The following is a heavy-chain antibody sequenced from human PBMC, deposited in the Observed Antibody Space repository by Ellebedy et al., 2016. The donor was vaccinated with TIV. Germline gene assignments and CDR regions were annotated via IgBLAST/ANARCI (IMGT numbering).Heavy chain of an antibody. CDR1: GGSISTFY. CDR2: IYYIGIT. D-gene: IGHD4-23*01. V-gene: IGHV4-59*01. Sequence: MPSETLSLSCNVSGGSISTFYWRWIPQPPGKGLEFIGYIYYIGITHYNPSLESPVAISIDTSEHQFSLRLSSVTAADTAVYYCAAYYGGRFDYWGQGTLVTVSS. CDR3: AAYYGGRFDY. J-gene: IGHJ4*02.